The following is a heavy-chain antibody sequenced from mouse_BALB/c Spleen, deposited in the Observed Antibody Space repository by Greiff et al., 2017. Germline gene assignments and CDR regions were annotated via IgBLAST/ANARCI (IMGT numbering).Heavy chain of an antibody. CDR2: IDPANGNT. D-gene: IGHD2-2*01. Sequence: EVQLQESGAELVKPGASVKLSCTASGFNIKDSYMHWVKQRPEQGLEWIGRIDPANGNTKYDPKFQGKATITADTSSNTAYLQLSSLTSEDTAVYYCARRYYGYDDYWGQGTTLTVSS. V-gene: IGHV14-3*02. CDR1: GFNIKDSY. J-gene: IGHJ2*01. CDR3: ARRYYGYDDY.